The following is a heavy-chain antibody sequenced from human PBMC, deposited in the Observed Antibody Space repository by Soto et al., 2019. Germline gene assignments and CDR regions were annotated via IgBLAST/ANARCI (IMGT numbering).Heavy chain of an antibody. Sequence: LRLSCAASGFTFSNYWMSWVRQLPGKGLEWVANMKEDGGEINYVDSVRGRFTISRDNAKNSLYLQMKSLRVEDTAVYYCVRDRGYSTFDYWGQGTSVTVSS. CDR3: VRDRGYSTFDY. CDR1: GFTFSNYW. V-gene: IGHV3-7*03. J-gene: IGHJ4*02. CDR2: MKEDGGEI. D-gene: IGHD4-4*01.